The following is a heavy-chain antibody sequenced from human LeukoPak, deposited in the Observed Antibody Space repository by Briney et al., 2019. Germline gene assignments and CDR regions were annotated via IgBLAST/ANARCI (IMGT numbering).Heavy chain of an antibody. Sequence: GGSLRLSCVASGFIFRNYAMSWVRKAPGEGLEWVSGISDNGGGTYYADSVRGRFTISRDNSKNMLYLQMNSLRAEDTAVYYCAKESGALGAPLYDYWGRGILVTASS. J-gene: IGHJ4*02. CDR3: AKESGALGAPLYDY. CDR2: ISDNGGGT. CDR1: GFIFRNYA. V-gene: IGHV3-23*01. D-gene: IGHD4/OR15-4a*01.